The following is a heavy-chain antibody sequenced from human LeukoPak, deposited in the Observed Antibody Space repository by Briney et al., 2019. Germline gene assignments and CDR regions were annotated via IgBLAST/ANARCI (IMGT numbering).Heavy chain of an antibody. J-gene: IGHJ4*02. CDR1: GYSISSGYY. CDR2: IYYSGST. CDR3: ARFSVAGPTGISFGY. Sequence: SETLSLTCAVSGYSISSGYYWGWIRQPPGKGLEWIGSIYYSGSTYYNPSLKSRVTISVDTSKNQFSLKLSSVTAADTAVYYCARFSVAGPTGISFGYWGQGTLVTVSS. D-gene: IGHD6-19*01. V-gene: IGHV4-38-2*01.